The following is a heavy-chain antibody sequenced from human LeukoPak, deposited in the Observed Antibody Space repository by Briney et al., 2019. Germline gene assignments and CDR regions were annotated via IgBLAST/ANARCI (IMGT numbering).Heavy chain of an antibody. Sequence: GASVKVSCKASGCAFTGYYMHWVRQAPGQGLEWMGWINPNSGGTNYAQKLQGRVTMTRDTSISTAYMELTRLRSDDTAVYYCATDIVRATTPDYWGQGTLVTVS. CDR1: GCAFTGYY. D-gene: IGHD1-26*01. V-gene: IGHV1-2*02. CDR2: INPNSGGT. J-gene: IGHJ4*02. CDR3: ATDIVRATTPDY.